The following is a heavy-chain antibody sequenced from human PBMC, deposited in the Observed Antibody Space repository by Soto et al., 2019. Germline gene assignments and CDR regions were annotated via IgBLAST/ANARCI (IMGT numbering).Heavy chain of an antibody. Sequence: QVQLLQSGPEVKKPGASVMVSCKASGYTFTSYGITWVRQAPGQGPEGMGWISVQNGETTFAQKFQGRVTMTADTSTSTVNLEVRSLRYHDQAVYFCARRLGYNCIWHEGDYWGQGTLVPVSS. V-gene: IGHV1-18*04. D-gene: IGHD1-1*01. CDR1: GYTFTSYG. J-gene: IGHJ4*02. CDR3: ARRLGYNCIWHEGDY. CDR2: ISVQNGET.